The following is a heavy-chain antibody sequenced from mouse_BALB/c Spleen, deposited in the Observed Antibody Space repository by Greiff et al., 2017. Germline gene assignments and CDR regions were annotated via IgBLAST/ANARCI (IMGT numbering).Heavy chain of an antibody. V-gene: IGHV7-3*02. CDR3: ARDTLSYWYFDV. J-gene: IGHJ1*01. Sequence: EVQLQESGGGLVQPGGSLRLSCATSGFTFTDYYMSWVRQPPGKALEWLGFIRNKANGYTTEYSASVKGRFTISRDNSQSILYLQMNTLRAEDSATYYCARDTLSYWYFDVWGAGTTVTVSS. CDR1: GFTFTDYY. CDR2: IRNKANGYTT.